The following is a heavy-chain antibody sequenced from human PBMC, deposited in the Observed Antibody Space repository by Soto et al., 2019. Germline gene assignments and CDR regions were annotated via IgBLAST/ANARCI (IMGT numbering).Heavy chain of an antibody. CDR2: VSYSGNDK. J-gene: IGHJ4*02. CDR3: ASGWYGGYDY. D-gene: IGHD5-12*01. Sequence: GGSLRLSCAASGFTFSSYGMHWVRQAPGKGLEWVAVVSYSGNDKKFADSVKGRFTISRDNSKDTLYLQMNSLRAEDTAVYYCASGWYGGYDYWGQGTLVTVSS. CDR1: GFTFSSYG. V-gene: IGHV3-30*03.